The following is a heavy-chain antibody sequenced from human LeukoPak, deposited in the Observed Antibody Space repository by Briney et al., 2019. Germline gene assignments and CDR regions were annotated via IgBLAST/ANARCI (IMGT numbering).Heavy chain of an antibody. CDR3: ASARYIAAPFDY. D-gene: IGHD6-13*01. CDR1: GFTFSDSW. V-gene: IGHV3-74*01. CDR2: INSDGSIT. J-gene: IGHJ4*02. Sequence: GGSLRLSCAVSGFTFSDSWMHWVRQAPGKGLVWASRINSDGSITAYADSVKGRFTISRDNAKNTLYLQMNSLRAEDTAVYYCASARYIAAPFDYWGQGTLVTVSS.